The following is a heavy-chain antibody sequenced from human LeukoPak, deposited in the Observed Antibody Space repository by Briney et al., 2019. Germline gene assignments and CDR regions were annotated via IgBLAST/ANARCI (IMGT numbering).Heavy chain of an antibody. J-gene: IGHJ4*02. D-gene: IGHD6-13*01. V-gene: IGHV3-23*01. CDR1: GFTLSSYA. CDR2: VDGGGGGT. Sequence: GSPRLSCAASGFTLSSYAMTWVRQAPGRGLEWVSSVDGGGGGTYYADSVKGRFTISRDNSKDTLYLQMNGLRAEDTAIYFCAKQSAGSAAWYSLHYDFWGQGTLVTVSS. CDR3: AKQSAGSAAWYSLHYDF.